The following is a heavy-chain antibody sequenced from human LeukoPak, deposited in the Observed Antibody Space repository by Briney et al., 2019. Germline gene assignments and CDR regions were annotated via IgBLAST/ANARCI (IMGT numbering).Heavy chain of an antibody. D-gene: IGHD3-22*01. Sequence: GASVKVSCKASGGTFSSYAISWVRQAPGQGLEWMGWISAYNGNTNYAQKLQGRVTMTTDTSTSTAYMELGSLRSDDTAVYYCARYYYDSSGYYRVDYWGQGTLVTVSS. CDR2: ISAYNGNT. J-gene: IGHJ4*02. V-gene: IGHV1-18*01. CDR1: GGTFSSYA. CDR3: ARYYYDSSGYYRVDY.